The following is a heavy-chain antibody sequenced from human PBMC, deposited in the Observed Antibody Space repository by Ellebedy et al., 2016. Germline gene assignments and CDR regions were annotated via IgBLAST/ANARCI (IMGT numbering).Heavy chain of an antibody. CDR3: ARGKGWLQLHPRLDY. CDR2: IYYSGST. Sequence: SETLSLXCTVSGGSISSSSYYWGWIRQPPGKGPEWIGSIYYSGSTYYNPSLKSRVTISLDTSKNQFSLNLSSVTAADTAVYYCARGKGWLQLHPRLDYWGQGTLVTVSS. CDR1: GGSISSSSYY. V-gene: IGHV4-39*01. J-gene: IGHJ4*02. D-gene: IGHD5-24*01.